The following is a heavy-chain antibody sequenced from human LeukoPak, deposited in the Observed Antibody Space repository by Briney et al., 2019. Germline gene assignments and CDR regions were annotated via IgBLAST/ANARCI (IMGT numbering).Heavy chain of an antibody. CDR3: ARISASSGWNQGD. CDR1: GFTFSSYN. Sequence: GGSLRLSCAASGFTFSSYNMNWVRQAPGKGLEWVSSISSSSSYIYYADSVKGRFTISRDNAKNSLYLQMNSLRAEDTAVYYCARISASSGWNQGDWGQGTLVTVSS. D-gene: IGHD6-19*01. J-gene: IGHJ4*02. V-gene: IGHV3-21*01. CDR2: ISSSSSYI.